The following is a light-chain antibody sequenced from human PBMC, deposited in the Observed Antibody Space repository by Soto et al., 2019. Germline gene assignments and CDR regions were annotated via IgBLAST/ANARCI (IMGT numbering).Light chain of an antibody. Sequence: DSLMVQSPAPLSISVGDRIVLSCRASQSISSWVAWYQQKPGKAPKLLIYAASSLQSGVPSRFSGSGSGTDFTLTISSLQPEDFATYYCPPSYRTGITFGQGTRMEI. CDR2: AAS. V-gene: IGKV1-39*01. CDR3: PPSYRTGIT. CDR1: QSISSW. J-gene: IGKJ5*01.